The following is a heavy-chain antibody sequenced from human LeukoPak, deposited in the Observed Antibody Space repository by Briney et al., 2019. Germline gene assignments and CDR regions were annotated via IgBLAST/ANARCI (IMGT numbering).Heavy chain of an antibody. Sequence: GGSLRLSCEPSVFTFSSYSMNGVPHAPRKGVGCVSPISSTGNYIYYADSVRGRFTVSRDSTKKTLYLQMNSLRAEDTAVYYCARGGGYCSSTSCYYLDSWGQGTLVTVSS. CDR2: ISSTGNYI. J-gene: IGHJ4*02. D-gene: IGHD2-2*01. V-gene: IGHV3-21*01. CDR3: ARGGGYCSSTSCYYLDS. CDR1: VFTFSSYS.